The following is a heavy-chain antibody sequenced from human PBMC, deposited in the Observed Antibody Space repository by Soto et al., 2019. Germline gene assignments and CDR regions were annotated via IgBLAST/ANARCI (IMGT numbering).Heavy chain of an antibody. CDR2: IDPEDGER. CDR1: GDTLSESS. CDR3: VRGGHFRDAYDI. Sequence: ASVKVSCKVSGDTLSESSIQWLRQAPGKGIEWVGGIDPEDGERIRAQKFQGRLNLAEDKSTDTAYMELSSLRSEDTALYYCVRGGHFRDAYDIWGQGTMVTVSS. D-gene: IGHD3-3*02. J-gene: IGHJ3*02. V-gene: IGHV1-24*01.